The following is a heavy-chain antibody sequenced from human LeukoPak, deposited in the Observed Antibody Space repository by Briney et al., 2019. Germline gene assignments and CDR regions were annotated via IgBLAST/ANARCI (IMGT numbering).Heavy chain of an antibody. Sequence: PSETLSLTCTVSGGSISSSSYYWGWIRQPPGKGLEWIGCIYYSGSTYYNPSLKSRVTISVDTSKNQFSLKLNSVTAADTAVYYCARHEIRIYYGSGTLNWFDPWGQGTLVTVSS. CDR2: IYYSGST. CDR3: ARHEIRIYYGSGTLNWFDP. J-gene: IGHJ5*02. CDR1: GGSISSSSYY. D-gene: IGHD3-10*01. V-gene: IGHV4-39*01.